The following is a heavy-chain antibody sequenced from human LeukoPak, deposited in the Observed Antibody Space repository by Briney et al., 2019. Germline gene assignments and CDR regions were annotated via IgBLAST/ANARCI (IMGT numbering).Heavy chain of an antibody. V-gene: IGHV4-31*03. CDR2: IYYSGST. CDR3: ARGRSVVITTSWYFDL. CDR1: GGSISSGGYC. Sequence: SETLSLTCTVSGGSISSGGYCWSWIRQHPGKGLEWFGYIYYSGSTYYNPSLKSRVTISVDTSKTQFSLKLSSVTAADTAVYYCARGRSVVITTSWYFDLWGRGTLVTVSS. D-gene: IGHD3-22*01. J-gene: IGHJ2*01.